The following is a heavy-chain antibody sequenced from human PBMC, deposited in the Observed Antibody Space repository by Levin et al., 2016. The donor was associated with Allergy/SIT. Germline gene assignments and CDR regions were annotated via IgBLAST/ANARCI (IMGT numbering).Heavy chain of an antibody. CDR2: ISGSGGST. V-gene: IGHV3-23*01. CDR3: AKPYYYDSTGSHDAFDI. D-gene: IGHD3-22*01. Sequence: VRQAPGKGLEWVSAISGSGGSTYYADSVKGRFTISRDNSKNTLFLQMNSLRAEDTAVYYCAKPYYYDSTGSHDAFDIWGQGTMVTVSS. J-gene: IGHJ3*02.